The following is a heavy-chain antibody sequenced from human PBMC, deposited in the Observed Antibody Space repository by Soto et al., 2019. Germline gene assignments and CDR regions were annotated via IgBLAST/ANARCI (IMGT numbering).Heavy chain of an antibody. Sequence: GGSLRLSCAASGFTFSSYAMSWVRQAPGKGLEWVSAISGSGGSTYYADSVKGRFTISRDNSKNTLYLQMNSLRAEDTAVYYCAKASNPHYSNYGPPYYYYGMDVWGQGTTVTVSS. CDR2: ISGSGGST. D-gene: IGHD4-4*01. J-gene: IGHJ6*02. CDR1: GFTFSSYA. CDR3: AKASNPHYSNYGPPYYYYGMDV. V-gene: IGHV3-23*01.